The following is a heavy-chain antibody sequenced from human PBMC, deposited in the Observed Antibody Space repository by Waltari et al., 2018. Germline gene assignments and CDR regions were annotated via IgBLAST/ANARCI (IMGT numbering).Heavy chain of an antibody. CDR2: IAHSGST. Sequence: QVQLQESGPGLVKASETMSLTCTATGGSTSSYWNWIRQAPGKGLEWIGYIAHSGSTRYNPSLKSRVTITIDTSNDQFSLKLSSVTAADTAVYFCARSDVSRSSSLSFFDWGQGTRVTVSS. J-gene: IGHJ4*02. CDR3: ARSDVSRSSSLSFFD. V-gene: IGHV4-59*01. CDR1: GGSTSSY. D-gene: IGHD6-6*01.